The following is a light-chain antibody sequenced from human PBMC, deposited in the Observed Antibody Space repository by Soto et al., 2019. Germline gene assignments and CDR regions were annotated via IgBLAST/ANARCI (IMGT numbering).Light chain of an antibody. CDR1: NSDIGGYNS. Sequence: QSALTQPASMSGSPGQSITIPCTGTNSDIGGYNSVSWYQQHPGMAPQLIIYDVSYRPSGISSRFSGSKSGNTASLTISGLQAAHEADYYCASFTTNSARVFGGGTKLTVL. CDR2: DVS. J-gene: IGLJ2*01. V-gene: IGLV2-14*03. CDR3: ASFTTNSARV.